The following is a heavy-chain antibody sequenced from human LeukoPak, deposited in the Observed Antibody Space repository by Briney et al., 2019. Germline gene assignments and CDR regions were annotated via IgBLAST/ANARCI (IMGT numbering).Heavy chain of an antibody. CDR2: IYPGDSDT. CDR1: GYRFTTYW. V-gene: IGHV5-51*07. J-gene: IGHJ4*02. CDR3: ARRKGSSGWYEDY. Sequence: GESLKISCKGSGYRFTTYWIGWVHQMPGKGLEWMGIIYPGDSDTRYSPSFQGQVTISADKSISTAYLQWSSRKASDTAMYYCARRKGSSGWYEDYWGQGTLVTVSS. D-gene: IGHD6-19*01.